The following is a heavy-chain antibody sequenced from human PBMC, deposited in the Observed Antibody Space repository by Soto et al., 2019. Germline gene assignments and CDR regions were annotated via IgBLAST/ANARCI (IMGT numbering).Heavy chain of an antibody. CDR1: GGSISSYY. Sequence: QVQLQESGPGLVKPSETLSLTCTVSGGSISSYYWSWIRQPPGKGLEWIGHIYYSGSTNYNPSLKSRVTISVDTSKNQFSLKLSSVTAADTAVYYCARDLGTEDSSGSNIWGQGTLVTVSS. D-gene: IGHD6-19*01. J-gene: IGHJ4*02. CDR3: ARDLGTEDSSGSNI. CDR2: IYYSGST. V-gene: IGHV4-59*01.